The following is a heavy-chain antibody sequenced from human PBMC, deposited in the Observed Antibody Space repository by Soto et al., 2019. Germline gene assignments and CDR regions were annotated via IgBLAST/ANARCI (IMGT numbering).Heavy chain of an antibody. CDR2: ISGSGGST. CDR3: VRGWVAEGPGTLRLDY. Sequence: GGSLRLSCATSGFTFSNYAMSWVRQAPGKGLEWVSDISGSGGSTYYADSVKGRFTISRDKSKKTLYLQMNSLRAEDTAVYHCVRGWVAEGPGTLRLDYWGQGTLVTVSS. D-gene: IGHD2-15*01. V-gene: IGHV3-23*01. J-gene: IGHJ4*02. CDR1: GFTFSNYA.